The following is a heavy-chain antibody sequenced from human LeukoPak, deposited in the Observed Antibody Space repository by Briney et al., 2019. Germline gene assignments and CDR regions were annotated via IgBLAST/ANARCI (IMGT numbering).Heavy chain of an antibody. Sequence: ASVKVSCKTSGYTFTGYYMHWMRQAPGQGLEWMGWINLNSGGTNYAQKFQGRVTITRDTSISTAYMELNRLRSDDTAVYYCASWAGGNEPIASFDYWGQGTLVTVSS. J-gene: IGHJ4*02. CDR2: INLNSGGT. CDR1: GYTFTGYY. CDR3: ASWAGGNEPIASFDY. D-gene: IGHD6-13*01. V-gene: IGHV1-2*02.